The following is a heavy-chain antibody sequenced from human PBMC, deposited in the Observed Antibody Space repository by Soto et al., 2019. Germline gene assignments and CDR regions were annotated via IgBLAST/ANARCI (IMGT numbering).Heavy chain of an antibody. CDR1: GGTFSSYA. Sequence: SVKVSYKASGGTFSSYAISWVRQAPGQGLEWMGGIIPIFGTANYAQKFQGRVTITADKSTSTAYMELSSLRSEDTAVYYCARGKGYSVPFDYWGQGTLVTVSS. D-gene: IGHD5-12*01. J-gene: IGHJ4*02. V-gene: IGHV1-69*06. CDR3: ARGKGYSVPFDY. CDR2: IIPIFGTA.